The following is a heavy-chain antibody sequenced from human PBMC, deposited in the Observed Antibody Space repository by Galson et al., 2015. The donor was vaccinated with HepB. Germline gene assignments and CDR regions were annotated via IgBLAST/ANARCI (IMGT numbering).Heavy chain of an antibody. CDR2: VSYDGSNK. Sequence: SLRLSCAASGFTFRGSGIHWVRRAPGKGLEWVASVSYDGSNKYYGDSVKGRFTISRDNSRNTVNLQMNSLRVDDTAMYYCAKERGDGGNSDGYGDYWGQGTLVTVSS. J-gene: IGHJ4*02. CDR3: AKERGDGGNSDGYGDY. D-gene: IGHD5-18*01. V-gene: IGHV3-30*18. CDR1: GFTFRGSG.